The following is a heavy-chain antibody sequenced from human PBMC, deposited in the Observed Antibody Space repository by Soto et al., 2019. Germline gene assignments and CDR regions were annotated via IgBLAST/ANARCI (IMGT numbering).Heavy chain of an antibody. CDR2: IVSIGEK. CDR1: GLSITDSEMG. V-gene: IGHV2-26*01. J-gene: IGHJ5*02. D-gene: IGHD6-19*01. Sequence: QVTLKESGPVLVKPTETLTLRCTVSGLSITDSEMGVSCIRQPPGPPLEWLAPIVSIGEKSYRPFLKSRLAISKDTSKSQIVLTMTNMDPADTATYYCARRHLAVAVSPWFDPWGQGIPVTVSS. CDR3: ARRHLAVAVSPWFDP.